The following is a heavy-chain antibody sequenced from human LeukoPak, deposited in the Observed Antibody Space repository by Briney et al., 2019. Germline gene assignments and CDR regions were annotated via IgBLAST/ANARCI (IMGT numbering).Heavy chain of an antibody. V-gene: IGHV3-7*01. CDR2: IKQDESEK. CDR1: GLTFSSYG. Sequence: PGGSLRLSCAASGLTFSSYGISWVRQAPGEGLEWVANIKQDESEKDYVDSVKGRFTISRDNSKSTLYLQMNSLRAEDTAVYYCARETGYSSGWFDYWGQGTLVTVSS. CDR3: ARETGYSSGWFDY. D-gene: IGHD6-19*01. J-gene: IGHJ4*02.